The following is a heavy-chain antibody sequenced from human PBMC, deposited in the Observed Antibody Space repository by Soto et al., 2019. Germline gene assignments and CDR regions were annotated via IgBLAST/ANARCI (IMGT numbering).Heavy chain of an antibody. CDR2: ISGSGGRS. CDR3: AKAYFVWSSEQPYYFDY. V-gene: IGHV3-23*04. D-gene: IGHD3-16*01. Sequence: EVQLVDSGGGLVQPGGSLRLSCAASGFTFSNYAMTWVRQGPGTGLEWVSGISGSGGRSYYADSVKGRFTISRDNSKSTLYLQMNSLRAEDTAVYYCAKAYFVWSSEQPYYFDYWGQGTLVTVSS. CDR1: GFTFSNYA. J-gene: IGHJ4*02.